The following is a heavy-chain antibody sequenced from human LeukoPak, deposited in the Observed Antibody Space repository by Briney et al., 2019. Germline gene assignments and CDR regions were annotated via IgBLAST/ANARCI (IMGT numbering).Heavy chain of an antibody. CDR3: ARDYRGCSSTSCYYFDY. Sequence: GASVKVSCKASGYTFTSYYMHWVRQAPGQGLEWMGIINPSGGSTSYAQKFQGRVTMTRDTSTSTVYMELSSLRSEDTAVYYCARDYRGCSSTSCYYFDYWGQGTLVTVSS. J-gene: IGHJ4*02. V-gene: IGHV1-46*01. D-gene: IGHD2-2*01. CDR2: INPSGGST. CDR1: GYTFTSYY.